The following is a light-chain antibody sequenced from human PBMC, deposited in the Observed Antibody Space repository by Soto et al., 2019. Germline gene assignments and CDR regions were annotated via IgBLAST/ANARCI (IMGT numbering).Light chain of an antibody. CDR3: QHYGSSWT. J-gene: IGKJ1*01. CDR2: GAS. Sequence: EILLTQSPGTLSLSPGERATLSCRASQSVSSSYLAWYQQKAGQAPRLLIYGASNRATGIPDRFSGSGSGTEFILTISRLQPEDFAVYYCQHYGSSWTFGHGTKVDIK. CDR1: QSVSSSY. V-gene: IGKV3-20*01.